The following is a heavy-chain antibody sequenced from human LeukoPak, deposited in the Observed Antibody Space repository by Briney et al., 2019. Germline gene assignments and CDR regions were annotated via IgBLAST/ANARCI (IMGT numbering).Heavy chain of an antibody. V-gene: IGHV1-18*01. CDR1: GYTFTSYS. CDR2: ISAYNGNT. Sequence: ASVKVSCKASGYTFTSYSISWVRQAPGQGLEWMGWISAYNGNTIYAQKVKGRVTMTTDTSTSTAYMELGSPKSDDTAVYYCARASYCSDGSCYSDYWGQGTLVTVSS. CDR3: ARASYCSDGSCYSDY. D-gene: IGHD2-15*01. J-gene: IGHJ4*02.